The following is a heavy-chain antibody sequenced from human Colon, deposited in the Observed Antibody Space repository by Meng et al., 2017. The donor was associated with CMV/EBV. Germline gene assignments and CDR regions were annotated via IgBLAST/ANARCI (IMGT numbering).Heavy chain of an antibody. V-gene: IGHV3-33*01. CDR3: ARDPRRPAADILDY. D-gene: IGHD6-13*01. Sequence: SGFTFSNSGIPWVRRAPGTCLECVAIIWYDGSNTYSADSVKGRFTISRDNSKNTLYLQMNSLRVEDTAVYYCARDPRRPAADILDYWGQGTLVTVSS. CDR1: GFTFSNSG. CDR2: IWYDGSNT. J-gene: IGHJ4*02.